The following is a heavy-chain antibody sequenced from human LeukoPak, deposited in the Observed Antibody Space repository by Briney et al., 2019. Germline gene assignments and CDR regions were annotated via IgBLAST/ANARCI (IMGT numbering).Heavy chain of an antibody. CDR1: GGSFSGYY. V-gene: IGHV4-34*01. CDR3: ARASRTYCGGDCYWNYFDY. D-gene: IGHD2-21*02. J-gene: IGHJ4*02. Sequence: ASETLSLTCAVYGGSFSGYYWSWIRQPPGKGLEWIGEINHSGSTNYNPSLKSRVTISVDTSKNQFSLKLSSVTAADTAVYYCARASRTYCGGDCYWNYFDYWGQGTLVTVSS. CDR2: INHSGST.